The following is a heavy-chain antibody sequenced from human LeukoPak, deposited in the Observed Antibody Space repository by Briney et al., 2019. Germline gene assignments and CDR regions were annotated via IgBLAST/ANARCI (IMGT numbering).Heavy chain of an antibody. CDR2: INPNSGGT. CDR1: GYTFTGCY. Sequence: GASVKVSCKASGYTFTGCYMHWVRQAPGQGLEWMGWINPNSGGTNYAQKFQGRVTMTRDTSISTAYMELSRLRSDDTAVYYCARADSGYDLELDYWGQGTLVTVSS. CDR3: ARADSGYDLELDY. V-gene: IGHV1-2*02. D-gene: IGHD5-12*01. J-gene: IGHJ4*02.